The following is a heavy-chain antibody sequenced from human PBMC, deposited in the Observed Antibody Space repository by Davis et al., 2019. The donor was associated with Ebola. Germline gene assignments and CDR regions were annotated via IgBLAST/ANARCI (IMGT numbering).Heavy chain of an antibody. CDR3: ASRPSILCTSTSCHEYNWFDP. CDR2: IYYSGST. D-gene: IGHD2-2*01. CDR1: GGSFSGYY. V-gene: IGHV4-34*01. Sequence: SETLSLTCAVYGGSFSGYYWSWIRQHPGKGLEWIGYIYYSGSTYYNPSLKSRVTISVDTSKNQFSLKLSSVIAADTAVYYCASRPSILCTSTSCHEYNWFDPWGQGTLVTVSS. J-gene: IGHJ5*02.